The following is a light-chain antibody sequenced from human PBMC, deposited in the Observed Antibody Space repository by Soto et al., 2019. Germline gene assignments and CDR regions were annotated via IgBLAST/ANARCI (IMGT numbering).Light chain of an antibody. V-gene: IGLV2-14*03. Sequence: QSVLTQPASVSGSPRQSITISCTGTSSDVGGYAYVSWYQQHPGKAPKLMIYDVTNRPSGVSNRFSASKSGNTASLTISGLQAEDEADYYCNSYTSSNTFVVFGTGTKVTVL. J-gene: IGLJ1*01. CDR1: SSDVGGYAY. CDR3: NSYTSSNTFVV. CDR2: DVT.